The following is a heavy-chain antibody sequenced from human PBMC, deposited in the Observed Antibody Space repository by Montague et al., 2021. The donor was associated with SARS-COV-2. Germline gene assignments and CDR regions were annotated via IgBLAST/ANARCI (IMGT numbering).Heavy chain of an antibody. V-gene: IGHV3-48*04. J-gene: IGHJ3*02. CDR3: ARDQLIRGVPAFDM. CDR1: GSTFSTYN. Sequence: SLRLSCAASGSTFSTYNMNWVRQIPGKGLEWLSYISSGSGAIFYADAVKGRFTVSRDNAKNSLFLQMNSLRAEDTAVYYCARDQLIRGVPAFDMWGQGTMVTVSS. CDR2: ISSGSGAI. D-gene: IGHD3-10*01.